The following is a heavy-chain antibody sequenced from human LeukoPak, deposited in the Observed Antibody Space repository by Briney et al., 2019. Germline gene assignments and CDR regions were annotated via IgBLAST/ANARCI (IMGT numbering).Heavy chain of an antibody. J-gene: IGHJ4*02. D-gene: IGHD3-3*01. CDR2: ISDRGDNK. V-gene: IGHV3-23*01. CDR3: ARDLEYYFDY. CDR1: GFTFSSHA. Sequence: GGSLRLSCAASGFTFSSHAMSWVRQAPGKGLEWVSAISDRGDNKQYTDSVKGRFTISRDNAKNSLYLQMNSLRDEDTAVYYCARDLEYYFDYWGQGTLVTVSS.